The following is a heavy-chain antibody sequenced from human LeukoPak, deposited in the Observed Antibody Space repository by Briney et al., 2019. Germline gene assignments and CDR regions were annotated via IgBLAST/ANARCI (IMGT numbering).Heavy chain of an antibody. D-gene: IGHD3-9*01. J-gene: IGHJ4*02. CDR3: ARSRGPNILTGYFMPYYFDY. Sequence: PSETLSLTCTVSGGSVSSGTYYWSWIRQPPGKGLEWIGYIYYTGSTNYNPSLKSRVTISVDTSKSQFSLKLSSVTAADTAVYYCARSRGPNILTGYFMPYYFDYWGQGALVTVSS. CDR1: GGSVSSGTYY. CDR2: IYYTGST. V-gene: IGHV4-61*01.